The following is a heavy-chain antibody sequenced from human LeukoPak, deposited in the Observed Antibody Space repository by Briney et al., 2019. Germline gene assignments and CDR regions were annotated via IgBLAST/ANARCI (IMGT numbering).Heavy chain of an antibody. CDR1: GFTFSSYS. CDR3: ARGIRDGYIQGSYYFDD. V-gene: IGHV3-21*01. CDR2: ISSSSTFI. J-gene: IGHJ4*02. Sequence: GGSLRLSCAASGFTFSSYSMNWVRQAPGKGLEWVSSISSSSTFIYYADSLKGRFTISRDNAKNSLYPQMNSLRAEDTAVCYCARGIRDGYIQGSYYFDDWGQGTLVTVSS. D-gene: IGHD5-24*01.